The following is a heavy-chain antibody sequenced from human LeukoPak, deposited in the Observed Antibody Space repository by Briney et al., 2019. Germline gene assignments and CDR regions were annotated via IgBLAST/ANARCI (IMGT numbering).Heavy chain of an antibody. CDR2: IIPIFGTA. J-gene: IGHJ3*02. V-gene: IGHV1-69*05. D-gene: IGHD3-3*01. CDR3: ARENIGRFLEWLPQAFDI. Sequence: ASVKVSCKASGGTFSSYAISWVRQAPGQGLEWMGGIIPIFGTANYAQKFQGRVTITTDESTSTAYMELSSLRSEDTAVYYCARENIGRFLEWLPQAFDIWAKGQWSPSLQ. CDR1: GGTFSSYA.